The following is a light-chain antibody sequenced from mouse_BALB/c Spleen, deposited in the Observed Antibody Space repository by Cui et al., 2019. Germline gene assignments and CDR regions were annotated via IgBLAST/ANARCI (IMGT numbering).Light chain of an antibody. CDR3: LQYDEFPYT. CDR2: RAN. J-gene: IGKJ2*01. V-gene: IGKV14-111*01. Sequence: DIKMTQSPSSMYASLGERATITCKASQDINSYLSWFQQKPGKSPKTLIYRANRLVDGVPSRFSGSGSGQDYSLTISSLEYEDMGIYYCLQYDEFPYTFGGGTKLEIK. CDR1: QDINSY.